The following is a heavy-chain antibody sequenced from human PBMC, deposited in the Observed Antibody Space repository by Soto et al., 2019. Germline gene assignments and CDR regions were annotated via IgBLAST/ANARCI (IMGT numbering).Heavy chain of an antibody. CDR1: GFTFDDYA. CDR3: AKGFTSSSWYTRDY. J-gene: IGHJ4*02. D-gene: IGHD6-13*01. Sequence: EVQLVESGGGLVQPGRSLRLSCAASGFTFDDYAMHWVRQAPGKGLEWVSGISWNSGSIGYADSVKGRFTISRDNAKNSLYLQMNSLRAEDTALYYCAKGFTSSSWYTRDYWGQGTLVTVSS. CDR2: ISWNSGSI. V-gene: IGHV3-9*01.